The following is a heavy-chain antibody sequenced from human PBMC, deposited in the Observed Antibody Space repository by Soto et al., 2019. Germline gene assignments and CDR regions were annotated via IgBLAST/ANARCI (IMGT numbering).Heavy chain of an antibody. CDR2: INSDGSST. CDR1: GFTFSSYW. CDR3: ARPLTYYYYMDV. D-gene: IGHD7-27*01. Sequence: GGSLRLSCAASGFTFSSYWMHWVRQAPGKGLVWVSRINSDGSSTRYADSVKGGFTISRDNAKNTLYLQMNSLRAEDTAVYYCARPLTYYYYMDVWGKGTTVTVSS. V-gene: IGHV3-74*01. J-gene: IGHJ6*03.